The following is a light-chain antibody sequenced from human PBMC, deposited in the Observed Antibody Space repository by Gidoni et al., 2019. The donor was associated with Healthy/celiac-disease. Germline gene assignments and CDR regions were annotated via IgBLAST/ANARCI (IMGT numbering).Light chain of an antibody. V-gene: IGKV1-39*01. CDR3: QQSYSTLWT. J-gene: IGKJ1*01. CDR2: AAS. CDR1: KSISSY. Sequence: DIQMTQSPASLSASVADRVTITCRASKSISSYLNWYQQKPGKAPKLLIYAASSLQSGVPSRFSGSGSGTDFTLTISSLQPEDFAGYYCQQSYSTLWTFXQXTKVEIK.